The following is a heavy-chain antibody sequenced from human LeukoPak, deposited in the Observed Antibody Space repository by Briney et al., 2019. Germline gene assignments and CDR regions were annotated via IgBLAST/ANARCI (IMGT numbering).Heavy chain of an antibody. Sequence: SETLSLTCAVYGGSFSGYFWSYIRQPPGKGLEWLGEISHSGSTNYSPSLKSRVTISVDTSKNQFSLKLSSVTAADTAVYYCARGQWLAHDVLEIWGQGTMVTVSS. CDR3: ARGQWLAHDVLEI. CDR1: GGSFSGYF. CDR2: ISHSGST. J-gene: IGHJ3*02. V-gene: IGHV4-34*01. D-gene: IGHD6-19*01.